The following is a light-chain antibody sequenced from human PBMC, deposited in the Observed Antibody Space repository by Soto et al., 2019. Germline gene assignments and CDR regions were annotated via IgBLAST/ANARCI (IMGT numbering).Light chain of an antibody. J-gene: IGLJ1*01. V-gene: IGLV2-14*01. CDR2: DVS. CDR1: SSDVGGYNY. CDR3: YSYTTSSTYV. Sequence: QSVLTQPASVSGSPGQSITISCTGTSSDVGGYNYVSWYQQHPAKVPKLMIYDVSNRPSGVSDRFSGSKSGSTASLTISGLQAEDEADYYCYSYTTSSTYVFGTWTKVTVL.